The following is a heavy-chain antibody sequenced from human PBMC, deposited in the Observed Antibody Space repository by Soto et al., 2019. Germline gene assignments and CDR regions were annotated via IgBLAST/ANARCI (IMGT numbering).Heavy chain of an antibody. Sequence: PSETLSLTCTVSGGSVSSGDYFWSWLRLSPGRRLEWIAYIYYSGSTNYNPSLKSRVTISVDTSKNQFSLKLSSVTAADTAVYYCAREDGSGSFDYWGQGTLVTVSS. D-gene: IGHD3-10*01. V-gene: IGHV4-61*08. J-gene: IGHJ4*02. CDR2: IYYSGST. CDR1: GGSVSSGDYF. CDR3: AREDGSGSFDY.